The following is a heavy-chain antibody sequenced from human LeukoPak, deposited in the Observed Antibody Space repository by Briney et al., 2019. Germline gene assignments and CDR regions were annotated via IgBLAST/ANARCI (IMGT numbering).Heavy chain of an antibody. CDR1: GTSFTYYY. CDR2: VNHSGYT. CDR3: ARMTTGHDY. D-gene: IGHD4-17*01. V-gene: IGHV4-34*01. J-gene: IGHJ4*02. Sequence: SETLSLTYGVSGTSFTYYYWSWIRQTPGKGLEWIGEVNHSGYTNMNPSLKSRVTISVDTSKNQLSLMMTSVTAADTAVYFCARMTTGHDYWGQGTLVTVSS.